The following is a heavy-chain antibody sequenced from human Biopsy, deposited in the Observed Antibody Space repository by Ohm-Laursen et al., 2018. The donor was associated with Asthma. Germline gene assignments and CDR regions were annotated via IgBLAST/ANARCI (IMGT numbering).Heavy chain of an antibody. J-gene: IGHJ6*02. CDR3: ARAVDYSHYYGIDV. D-gene: IGHD3-10*01. CDR1: GYTFNSAG. Sequence: GASVKVSCNTSGYTFNSAGITWVRQAPGQGLEWMGWISVYNGNTKVAQKLQDRVTMTTDTSTSTAYMELRSLRSDDTAVYFCARAVDYSHYYGIDVWGQGTTVTVS. V-gene: IGHV1-18*01. CDR2: ISVYNGNT.